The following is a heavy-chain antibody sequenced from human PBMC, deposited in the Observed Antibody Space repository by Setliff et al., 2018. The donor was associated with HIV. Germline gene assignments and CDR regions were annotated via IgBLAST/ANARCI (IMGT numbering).Heavy chain of an antibody. J-gene: IGHJ3*02. Sequence: SETLSLTCTVSGGSMNENHWSWLRQSPGKGLEWIAYIHTSGSTYFNPSFISRVTISIDSSKDQFSLKLMSLTAADTAVYYCARTGYAFDIWGRGTMVTVSS. V-gene: IGHV4-4*08. CDR2: IHTSGST. CDR3: ARTGYAFDI. CDR1: GGSMNENH.